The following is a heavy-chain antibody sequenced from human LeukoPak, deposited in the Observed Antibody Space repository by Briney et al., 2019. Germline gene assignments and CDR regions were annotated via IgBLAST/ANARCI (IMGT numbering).Heavy chain of an antibody. CDR3: AKDRGSGWPQFDY. Sequence: PGGSLSLSCAASGFSFSSYAMSWVPQAPGKGLEWVSAISGRGGSTYYAESVKGRFTISRDNSKNTLYLQMNSLRAEDTAVYYCAKDRGSGWPQFDYWGQGTLVTVSS. D-gene: IGHD6-19*01. V-gene: IGHV3-23*01. CDR2: ISGRGGST. J-gene: IGHJ4*02. CDR1: GFSFSSYA.